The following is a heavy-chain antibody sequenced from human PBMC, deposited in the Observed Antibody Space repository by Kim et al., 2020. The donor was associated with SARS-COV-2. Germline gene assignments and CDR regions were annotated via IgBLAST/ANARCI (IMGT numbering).Heavy chain of an antibody. D-gene: IGHD2-15*01. CDR3: AREGSDL. Sequence: GRNKHYERSVKGHIHIHRDNSKNTQYLQMNSLRAEDTAMYYCAREGSDLWGQGTLVTVSS. J-gene: IGHJ5*02. CDR2: GRNK. V-gene: IGHV3-30*01.